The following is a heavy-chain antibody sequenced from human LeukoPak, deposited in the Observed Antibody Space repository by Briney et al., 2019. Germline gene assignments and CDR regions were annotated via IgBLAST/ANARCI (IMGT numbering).Heavy chain of an antibody. Sequence: GGSLRLSCAGSGFTFSSYWMNWFRQAPGKGLEWVSGISWNSDSIGYADSVKGRFTISRDNSKNTLYLQMNSLRAEDTAVYYCAKDNWFDPWGQGTLVTVSS. V-gene: IGHV3-23*01. CDR2: ISWNSDSI. J-gene: IGHJ5*02. CDR1: GFTFSSYW. CDR3: AKDNWFDP.